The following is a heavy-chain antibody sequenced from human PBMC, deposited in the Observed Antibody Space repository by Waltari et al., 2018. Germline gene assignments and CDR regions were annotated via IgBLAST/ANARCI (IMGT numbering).Heavy chain of an antibody. CDR3: ARMNGYYDFWSGYPPVDY. V-gene: IGHV1-8*01. D-gene: IGHD3-3*01. CDR1: GYTCTSYD. Sequence: QVQLVQSGAEVKKPGASVKVSCKASGYTCTSYDINWVRQATGQGLEWMGWMNPNSGNTGYAQKFQGRVTMTRNTSISTAYMELSSLRSEDTAVYYCARMNGYYDFWSGYPPVDYWGQGTLVTVSS. CDR2: MNPNSGNT. J-gene: IGHJ4*02.